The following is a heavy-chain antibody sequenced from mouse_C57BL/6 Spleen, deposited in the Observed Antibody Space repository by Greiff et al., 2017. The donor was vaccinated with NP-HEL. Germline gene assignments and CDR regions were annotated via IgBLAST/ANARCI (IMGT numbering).Heavy chain of an antibody. CDR3: TRRWLLPHYFDY. Sequence: VKLQESGAELVRPGASVTLSCKASGYTFTDYEMHWVKQTPVHGLEWIGAIDPETGGTAYNQKFKGKAILTADKSSSTAYMELRSLTSEDSAVYYCTRRWLLPHYFDYWGQGTTLTVSS. V-gene: IGHV1-15*01. CDR2: IDPETGGT. J-gene: IGHJ2*01. D-gene: IGHD2-3*01. CDR1: GYTFTDYE.